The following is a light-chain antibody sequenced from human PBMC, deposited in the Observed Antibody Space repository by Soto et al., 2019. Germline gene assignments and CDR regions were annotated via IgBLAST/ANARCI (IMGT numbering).Light chain of an antibody. CDR3: QKYNSGLIT. J-gene: IGKJ5*01. V-gene: IGKV1-27*01. CDR1: QVIGNY. Sequence: DIQMTQAPSSLSASVGDRVTITCRASQVIGNYLAWSQQKPGKVPKLLIYGAYTLQSGVPSRFSGSGSGTDFTLTISSLQPEDVAIYYCQKYNSGLITFGQGTRLEIK. CDR2: GAY.